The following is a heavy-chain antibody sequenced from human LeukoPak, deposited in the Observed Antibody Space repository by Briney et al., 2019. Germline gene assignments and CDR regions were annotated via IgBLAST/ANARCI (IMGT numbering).Heavy chain of an antibody. Sequence: SVKVSCKTSGYIFAHNGISWVRQAPGQGLEWMGGIIPIFGTANYAQKFQGRVTITADESTSTAYMELSSLRSEDTAVYYCARYMGGGVIRYYYGMDVGGKGPTVTVSS. J-gene: IGHJ6*04. D-gene: IGHD3-16*02. V-gene: IGHV1-69*13. CDR2: IIPIFGTA. CDR1: GYIFAHNG. CDR3: ARYMGGGVIRYYYGMDV.